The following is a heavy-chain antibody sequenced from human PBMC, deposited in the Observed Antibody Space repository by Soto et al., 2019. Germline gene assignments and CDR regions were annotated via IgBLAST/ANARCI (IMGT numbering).Heavy chain of an antibody. CDR3: ARATGYYHTSGSDS. J-gene: IGHJ4*02. V-gene: IGHV3-11*06. Sequence: GGSLRLSCAASGFTFSDYYMSWIRQAPGKGLEWISYISSNSNYKNHADSVRGRFTISRDNAKNSLNLQMNGLRAEDTAVYYCARATGYYHTSGSDSWGQGTLVTVSS. D-gene: IGHD3-22*01. CDR2: ISSNSNYK. CDR1: GFTFSDYY.